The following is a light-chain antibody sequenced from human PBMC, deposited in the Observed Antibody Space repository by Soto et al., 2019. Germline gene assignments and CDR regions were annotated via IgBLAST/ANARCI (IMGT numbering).Light chain of an antibody. V-gene: IGKV3-20*01. CDR2: GAS. Sequence: EIVLTQSPGTLSLSPGERATLSCRASQSVSSSYLAWYQQKPGQAPRLLIYGASSRATGIPDRFSGSGSGTDFTLTISRLEPEDFATYYCQQTYSVPITFGQGTRLENK. J-gene: IGKJ5*01. CDR1: QSVSSSY. CDR3: QQTYSVPIT.